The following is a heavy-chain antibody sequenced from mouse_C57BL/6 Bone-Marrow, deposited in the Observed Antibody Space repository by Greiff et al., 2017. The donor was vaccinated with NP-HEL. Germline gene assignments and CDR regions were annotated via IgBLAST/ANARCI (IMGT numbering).Heavy chain of an antibody. V-gene: IGHV1-39*01. Sequence: VQLKQSGPELVKPGASVKISCKASGYSFTDYNMNWVKQSNGKSLEWIGVINPNYGTTSYNQKFKGKATLTVDQSSSTAYMQLNSLTSEDSAVYYCASGRYPLYYAMDYWGQGTSVTVSS. CDR1: GYSFTDYN. J-gene: IGHJ4*01. D-gene: IGHD1-1*01. CDR3: ASGRYPLYYAMDY. CDR2: INPNYGTT.